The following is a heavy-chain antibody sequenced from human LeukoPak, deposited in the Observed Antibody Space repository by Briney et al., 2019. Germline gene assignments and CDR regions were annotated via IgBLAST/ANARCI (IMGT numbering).Heavy chain of an antibody. D-gene: IGHD1-26*01. J-gene: IGHJ3*02. Sequence: PSETLSLTCTVFGGSTSSYYWNWIRQPAGKGLEWIGRIQASGSTNYNPSLKSRISMSVDTSKNQFSLKLSSVTAADTAVYYCARVYGAPALYAFDIWGQGTMVTVSS. V-gene: IGHV4-4*07. CDR1: GGSTSSYY. CDR2: IQASGST. CDR3: ARVYGAPALYAFDI.